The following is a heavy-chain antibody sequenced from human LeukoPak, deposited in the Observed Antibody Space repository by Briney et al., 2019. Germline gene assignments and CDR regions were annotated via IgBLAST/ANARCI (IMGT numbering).Heavy chain of an antibody. CDR1: GYTFTSYD. Sequence: ASVKVSCKASGYTFTSYDITWVRQAPGQGLEWMGWISAYNGNTNYAQKFQGRVTMTTDTSTSTAYMELRSLRSDDTAVYYCARGYSSSWALDYWGQGTLVTVSS. CDR3: ARGYSSSWALDY. D-gene: IGHD6-13*01. V-gene: IGHV1-18*01. J-gene: IGHJ4*02. CDR2: ISAYNGNT.